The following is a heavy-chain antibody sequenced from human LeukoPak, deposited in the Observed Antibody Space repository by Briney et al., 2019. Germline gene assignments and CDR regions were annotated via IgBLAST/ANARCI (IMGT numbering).Heavy chain of an antibody. CDR1: GFSFSDHY. CDR3: TRDPDYGDPD. V-gene: IGHV3-11*01. J-gene: IGHJ4*02. CDR2: IISSGRST. Sequence: GGSLRLSCTASGFSFSDHYMTWMRHAPGKGLEWISYIISSGRSTDYADSVKGRFIISRDNAMNSMFLQMSSLRVDDTAVYYCTRDPDYGDPDWGQGTLVTVSS. D-gene: IGHD2-21*01.